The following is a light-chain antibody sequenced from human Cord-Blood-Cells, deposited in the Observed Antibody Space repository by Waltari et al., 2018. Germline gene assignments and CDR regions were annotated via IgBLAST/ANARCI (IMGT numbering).Light chain of an antibody. Sequence: QSAQTQPASVSGSPGQSITISCTGTSSDVGGYHYVSWYQQHPGKAPKLMIYEVSNRPSGVSNRFSGSKSGNTASLTISGLQAEDEADYYCSSYTSSSTWVFGGGTKLTVL. CDR3: SSYTSSSTWV. CDR1: SSDVGGYHY. J-gene: IGLJ3*02. CDR2: EVS. V-gene: IGLV2-14*01.